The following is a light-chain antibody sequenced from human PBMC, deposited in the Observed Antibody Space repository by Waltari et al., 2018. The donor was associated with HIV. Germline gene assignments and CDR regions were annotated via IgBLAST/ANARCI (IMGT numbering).Light chain of an antibody. CDR2: NVS. V-gene: IGLV2-14*03. CDR1: SGAVGGYTF. J-gene: IGLJ2*01. CDR3: SSYTSSGPRYVL. Sequence: SALTQPASVYGSPGPSITISCSGTSGAVGGYTFSPCHQKPPGKAPQLIIYNVSRRPSGVAIRFSGSRSANTASLTISGLQVEDEADYFCSSYTSSGPRYVLFGGGTRLTVL.